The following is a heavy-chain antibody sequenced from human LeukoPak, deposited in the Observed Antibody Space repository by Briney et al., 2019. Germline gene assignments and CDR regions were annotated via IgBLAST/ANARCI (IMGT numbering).Heavy chain of an antibody. CDR1: GYTLTELS. Sequence: GASVKVSCKVSGYTLTELSMHWVRQAPGKGLEWMGGFDPEDGETIYAQKFQGRVTMTEDTSTDTAYMELSSLRSEDAAVYYCATVRRVVVTAMGDYWGQGTLVTVSS. CDR2: FDPEDGET. CDR3: ATVRRVVVTAMGDY. J-gene: IGHJ4*02. V-gene: IGHV1-24*01. D-gene: IGHD2-21*02.